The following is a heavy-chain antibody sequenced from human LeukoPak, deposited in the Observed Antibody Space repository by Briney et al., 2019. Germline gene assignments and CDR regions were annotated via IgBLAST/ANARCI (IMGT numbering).Heavy chain of an antibody. D-gene: IGHD4-17*01. Sequence: SETLSLTCTVSGGSISSGGYYWSWIRQHPGTGLEWIGYIYYSGSTYYNPSLKSRVTISVDTSKDQFSLKLSSVTAADTAVYYCARVLDYVRWFDPWGQGTLVTVSS. V-gene: IGHV4-31*03. CDR2: IYYSGST. CDR1: GGSISSGGYY. J-gene: IGHJ5*02. CDR3: ARVLDYVRWFDP.